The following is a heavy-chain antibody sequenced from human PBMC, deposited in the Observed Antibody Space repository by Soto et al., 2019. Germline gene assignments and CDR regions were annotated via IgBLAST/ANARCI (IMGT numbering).Heavy chain of an antibody. CDR1: GGTFSNYA. D-gene: IGHD3-10*01. CDR2: IIPIFGTP. J-gene: IGHJ6*02. V-gene: IGHV1-69*13. Sequence: SVKVSCKASGGTFSNYATSWVRQAPGQGLEWMGGIIPIFGTPNYAQKFQGRATITSAESTSTVYRELSSLRPEDTAVYFCARDLRYYGWTIYYYNAMDVWGQGTTVTVSS. CDR3: ARDLRYYGWTIYYYNAMDV.